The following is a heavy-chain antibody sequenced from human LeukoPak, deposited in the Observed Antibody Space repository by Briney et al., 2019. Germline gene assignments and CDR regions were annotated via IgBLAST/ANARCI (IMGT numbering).Heavy chain of an antibody. CDR1: GFTFSSYS. CDR2: ISSSSSYI. V-gene: IGHV3-21*01. D-gene: IGHD2-2*01. Sequence: GGSLRLSCAASGFTFSSYSMNWVRQAPGKGLEWVSSISSSSSYIYYADSVKGRFTISRDNAKNSLYLQMNSLRAEDTAVYYCFVVPAAMWFDPWGQGTLVTVSS. CDR3: FVVPAAMWFDP. J-gene: IGHJ5*02.